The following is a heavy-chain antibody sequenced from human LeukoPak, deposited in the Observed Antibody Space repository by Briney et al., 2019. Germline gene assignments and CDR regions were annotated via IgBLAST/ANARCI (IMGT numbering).Heavy chain of an antibody. V-gene: IGHV1-8*02. CDR1: GYTFTSYG. D-gene: IGHD6-19*01. Sequence: ASVKVSCKASGYTFTSYGISWVRQAPGQGLEWMGWMNPNSGNTGYAQKFQGRVTMTRNTSISTAYMELSSLRSEDTAVYYCASHPGIAVAGTIARKGFDPWGQGTLVTVSS. CDR3: ASHPGIAVAGTIARKGFDP. J-gene: IGHJ5*02. CDR2: MNPNSGNT.